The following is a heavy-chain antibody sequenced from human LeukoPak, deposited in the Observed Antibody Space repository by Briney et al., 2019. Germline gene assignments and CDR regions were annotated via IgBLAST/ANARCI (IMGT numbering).Heavy chain of an antibody. V-gene: IGHV3-23*01. D-gene: IGHD6-13*01. Sequence: PGGSLRLSCAASGFTFSTYNMNWVRQAPGKGLEWVSAISGSGGSTYYADSVKGRFTISRDNSKNTLYLQMNSLRAEDTAVYYCAKVYSSSWYFDYWGQGTLVTVSS. CDR1: GFTFSTYN. CDR3: AKVYSSSWYFDY. J-gene: IGHJ4*02. CDR2: ISGSGGST.